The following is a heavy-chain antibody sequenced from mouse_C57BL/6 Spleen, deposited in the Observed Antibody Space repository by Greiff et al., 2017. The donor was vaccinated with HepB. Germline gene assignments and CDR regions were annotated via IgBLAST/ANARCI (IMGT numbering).Heavy chain of an antibody. CDR1: GYTFTDYE. CDR3: TRIFHYYGSSYGYFDY. V-gene: IGHV1-15*01. J-gene: IGHJ2*01. Sequence: QVQLKQSGAELVRPGASVTLSCKASGYTFTDYEMHWVKQTPVHGLEWIGAIDPETGGTAYNQKFKGKAILTADKSSSTAYMELRSLTSEDSAVYYCTRIFHYYGSSYGYFDYWGQGTTLTVSS. D-gene: IGHD1-1*01. CDR2: IDPETGGT.